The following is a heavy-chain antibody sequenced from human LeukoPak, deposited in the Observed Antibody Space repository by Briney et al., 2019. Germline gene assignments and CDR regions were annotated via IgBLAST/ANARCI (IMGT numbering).Heavy chain of an antibody. CDR2: IYSTGST. V-gene: IGHV4-4*07. D-gene: IGHD3-22*01. CDR3: ASYDSSGAYFQH. Sequence: SETLPLTCTVSGGSISSYYWSWIRLPAGKGLEWIGRIYSTGSTDYSPSLRSRVTMSVDTSKNQFSLRMSSVTAADTAVYYCASYDSSGAYFQHWGQGTLVTVSS. J-gene: IGHJ1*01. CDR1: GGSISSYY.